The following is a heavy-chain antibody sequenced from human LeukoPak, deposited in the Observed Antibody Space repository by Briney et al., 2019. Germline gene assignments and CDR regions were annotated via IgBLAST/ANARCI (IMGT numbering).Heavy chain of an antibody. Sequence: ASVTVSCKASGYSFTSFDINWVRPATGQRLEWMGWMNPKSGSAGYARNFQGRVTFTRDTSISTAYMELSSLTSEDTAVYYCARADYEGNNWRDDAFDIWGQGTMVTVSS. V-gene: IGHV1-8*03. J-gene: IGHJ3*02. D-gene: IGHD1-1*01. CDR2: MNPKSGSA. CDR1: GYSFTSFD. CDR3: ARADYEGNNWRDDAFDI.